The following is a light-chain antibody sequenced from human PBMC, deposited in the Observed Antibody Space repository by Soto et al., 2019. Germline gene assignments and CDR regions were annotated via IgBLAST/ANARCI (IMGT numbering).Light chain of an antibody. V-gene: IGKV3-15*01. CDR3: QQYNNWPRGT. CDR2: GAS. Sequence: EIVMTQSPATLSVSPGERATLSCWASQSVSSNLAWYQQKPGQAPRLLIYGASTRATGIPARFSGSGSGTEFTLTISSLQSEDFAVYYCQQYNNWPRGTLGQGTKVEIK. J-gene: IGKJ1*01. CDR1: QSVSSN.